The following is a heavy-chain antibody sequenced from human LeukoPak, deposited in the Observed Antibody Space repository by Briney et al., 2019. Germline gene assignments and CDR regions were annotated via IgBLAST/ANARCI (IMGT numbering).Heavy chain of an antibody. Sequence: GGSLRLSCAASGFTFSSYWMSWVRQAPGKGLEWVANIKQDGSEKYYVDSVKGRFTISRDNAKNSLCLQMNSLRAEDTAVYYCARIHFYYYYYGMDVWGQGTTVTVSS. CDR2: IKQDGSEK. J-gene: IGHJ6*02. V-gene: IGHV3-7*01. CDR3: ARIHFYYYYYGMDV. D-gene: IGHD5-18*01. CDR1: GFTFSSYW.